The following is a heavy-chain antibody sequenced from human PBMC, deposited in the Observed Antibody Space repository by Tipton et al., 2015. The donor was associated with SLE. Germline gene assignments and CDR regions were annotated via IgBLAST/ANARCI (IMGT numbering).Heavy chain of an antibody. CDR2: IRTKSNNYAT. CDR1: GFTFSGSD. V-gene: IGHV3-73*01. D-gene: IGHD3-3*01. J-gene: IGHJ4*02. CDR3: TIPATIFGELYPLVF. Sequence: SLRLSCAASGFTFSGSDIYWVRQAPGKGLGWVGHIRTKSNNYATAYGASVKGRFTVSRDDSKDTAYLQMNSLGPGDTAIYYCTIPATIFGELYPLVFWGQGTLVTVSS.